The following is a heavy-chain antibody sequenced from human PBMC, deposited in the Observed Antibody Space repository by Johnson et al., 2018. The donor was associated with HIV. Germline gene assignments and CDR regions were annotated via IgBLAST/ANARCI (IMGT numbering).Heavy chain of an antibody. Sequence: VQLVESGGGLIQPGGSLRLSCAASGFTVSSNYMSWVRQAPGKGLEWVSVIYSGGSTYYADSVKGRFTISRDNSKNTLYLQMNSLRAEDPAVYYCARGSGVLTGGDSDAFDIWGQGTMVTVSS. CDR1: GFTVSSNY. D-gene: IGHD4-17*01. V-gene: IGHV3-53*01. CDR3: ARGSGVLTGGDSDAFDI. J-gene: IGHJ3*02. CDR2: IYSGGST.